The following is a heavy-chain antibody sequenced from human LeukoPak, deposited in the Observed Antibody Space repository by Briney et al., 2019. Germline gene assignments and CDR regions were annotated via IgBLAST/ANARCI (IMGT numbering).Heavy chain of an antibody. Sequence: GGSLRLSCAASGFTVSSNYMSWVRQAPGKGLEWVSVISDSGGSTYYADSVKGRFTISRDNSKNTLYVQMNSLRAEDTAVYYCAKIVGATRGAFDLWGQGTMVTVSS. D-gene: IGHD1-26*01. J-gene: IGHJ3*01. CDR1: GFTVSSNY. V-gene: IGHV3-53*01. CDR2: ISDSGGST. CDR3: AKIVGATRGAFDL.